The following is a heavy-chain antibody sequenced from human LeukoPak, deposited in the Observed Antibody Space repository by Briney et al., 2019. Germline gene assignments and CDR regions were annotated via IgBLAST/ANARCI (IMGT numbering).Heavy chain of an antibody. CDR2: IYSGGST. V-gene: IGHV3-66*01. CDR3: AREPPYSSGWYSWFDP. Sequence: GGSLRLSCAASGFTVSSNYMSWVRQAPGKGLEWVSVIYSGGSTYYADSVKGRFTISRDNSKNTLYLQMNSLRAEDTAVYYCAREPPYSSGWYSWFDPWGQGTLVTVSS. CDR1: GFTVSSNY. J-gene: IGHJ5*02. D-gene: IGHD6-19*01.